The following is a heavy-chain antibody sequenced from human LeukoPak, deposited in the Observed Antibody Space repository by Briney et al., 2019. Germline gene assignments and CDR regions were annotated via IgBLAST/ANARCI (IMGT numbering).Heavy chain of an antibody. CDR3: ARRWELLDDY. CDR1: GFTFSSYA. Sequence: PGGSLRLSCAASGFTFSSYAMSWVRQAPGKGLEWVSGISGSGGGTYYADSVKGRFTISRDNSKNTLYVQMNSLRAEDTAVYYCARRWELLDDYWGQGTLVTVSS. J-gene: IGHJ4*02. D-gene: IGHD1-26*01. CDR2: ISGSGGGT. V-gene: IGHV3-23*01.